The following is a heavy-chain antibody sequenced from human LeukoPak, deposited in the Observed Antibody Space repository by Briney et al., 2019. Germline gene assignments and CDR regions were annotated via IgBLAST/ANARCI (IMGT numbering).Heavy chain of an antibody. Sequence: PGGSLRLSCAASGFTFSSYALSWVRQAPGKGLECVSAISGSGGSTYSADSLKGRFTISRDNSKNTLYLQINSLRTDDTAVYYCARDFSGYGVVDVWGQGTTVTVSS. CDR1: GFTFSSYA. V-gene: IGHV3-23*01. CDR3: ARDFSGYGVVDV. D-gene: IGHD5-18*01. CDR2: ISGSGGST. J-gene: IGHJ6*02.